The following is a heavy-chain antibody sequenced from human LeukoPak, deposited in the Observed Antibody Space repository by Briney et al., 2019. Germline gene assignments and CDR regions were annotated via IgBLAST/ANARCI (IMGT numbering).Heavy chain of an antibody. CDR1: GFTFSSYW. Sequence: PGGSLRLSCAASGFTFSSYWMHWVRQAPGKGLVWVSRINSDGSSTSYADSVKGRFTISRDNAKNTLYLQMNSLRAEDTAVYYCARGYYSLGYFDYWGQGALVTVSS. CDR2: INSDGSST. CDR3: ARGYYSLGYFDY. D-gene: IGHD3-22*01. J-gene: IGHJ4*02. V-gene: IGHV3-74*01.